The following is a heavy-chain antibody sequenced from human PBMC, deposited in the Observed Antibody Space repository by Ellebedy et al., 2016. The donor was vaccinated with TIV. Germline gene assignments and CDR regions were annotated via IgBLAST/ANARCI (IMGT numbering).Heavy chain of an antibody. V-gene: IGHV4-39*07. CDR3: ARGSSSGWPTIDY. D-gene: IGHD6-19*01. CDR1: GGSISSSSYY. J-gene: IGHJ4*02. Sequence: SETLSLTXTVSGGSISSSSYYWGWIRQPPGKGLEWIGSIYYSGSTYYNPSLKSRVTISVDTSKNQFSLKLSSVTAADTAVYYCARGSSSGWPTIDYWGQGTLVTVSS. CDR2: IYYSGST.